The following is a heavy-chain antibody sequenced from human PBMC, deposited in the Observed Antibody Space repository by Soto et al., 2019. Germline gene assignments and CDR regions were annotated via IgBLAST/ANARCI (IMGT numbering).Heavy chain of an antibody. V-gene: IGHV3-30*18. J-gene: IGHJ6*02. CDR2: ISYDGSNK. CDR3: AKGSITTYYGMDV. D-gene: IGHD4-4*01. CDR1: GFTFSSYG. Sequence: GGSLRLSCAASGFTFSSYGMHWVRQAPGKGLEWVAVISYDGSNKYYADSVKGRFTISRDNSKNTLYLQMNSLRAEDTAVYYCAKGSITTYYGMDVWGQGXTVTVYS.